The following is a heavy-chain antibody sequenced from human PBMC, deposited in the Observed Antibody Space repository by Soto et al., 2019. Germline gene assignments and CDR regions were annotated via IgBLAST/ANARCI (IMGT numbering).Heavy chain of an antibody. D-gene: IGHD6-13*01. CDR2: FDPEDGET. CDR3: ATVRIRSSSWYYYYYGMDV. V-gene: IGHV1-24*01. CDR1: GYTLTELS. J-gene: IGHJ6*02. Sequence: ASVKVSCKVSGYTLTELSMHWVRQAPGKGLEWMGGFDPEDGETIYAQKFQGRVTMTEDTSTDTAYMELSSLRSEDTAVYYCATVRIRSSSWYYYYYGMDVWGQGTTVTVPS.